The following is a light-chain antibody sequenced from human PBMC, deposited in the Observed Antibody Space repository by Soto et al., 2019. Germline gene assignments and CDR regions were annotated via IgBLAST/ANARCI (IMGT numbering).Light chain of an antibody. CDR3: SSYTSSSTLYV. CDR1: SSDVGGYNY. CDR2: DVS. J-gene: IGLJ1*01. Sequence: QSVLTQPASVSGSPGQSITISCTGTSSDVGGYNYVSWYQQHPGKAPKFMIYDVSNRPSGVSNRFSGSKSGNTASLTISGLQAEDEADYYCSSYTSSSTLYVFGTGTKVTDL. V-gene: IGLV2-14*01.